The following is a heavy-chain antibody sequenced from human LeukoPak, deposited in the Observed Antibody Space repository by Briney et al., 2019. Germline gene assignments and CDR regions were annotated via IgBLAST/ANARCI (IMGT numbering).Heavy chain of an antibody. V-gene: IGHV3-30*02. J-gene: IGHJ6*03. D-gene: IGHD6-6*01. Sequence: GGSLRLSCAASGFTFSSYGMHWVRQAPGKGLEWVAFIRYDGSNKYYADSVKGRFTISRDNSKNALYLQMNSLRAEDTAVYYCARDGAGSSLYMDVWGKGTTVTVSS. CDR1: GFTFSSYG. CDR2: IRYDGSNK. CDR3: ARDGAGSSLYMDV.